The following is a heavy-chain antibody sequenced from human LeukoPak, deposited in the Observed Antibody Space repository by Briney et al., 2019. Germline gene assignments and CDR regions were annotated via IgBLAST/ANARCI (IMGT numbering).Heavy chain of an antibody. CDR3: ARDVNIVEDIVVVPAATLFDY. D-gene: IGHD2-2*01. Sequence: GGSLRLSCAASGFTFTSYSMNWVRQAPGKGLEWVSYILSSGNTVYYADSVKGRFTISRDNSKNTLYLQMNSLRAEDTAVYYCARDVNIVEDIVVVPAATLFDYWGQGTLVTVSS. CDR2: ILSSGNTV. J-gene: IGHJ4*02. V-gene: IGHV3-48*01. CDR1: GFTFTSYS.